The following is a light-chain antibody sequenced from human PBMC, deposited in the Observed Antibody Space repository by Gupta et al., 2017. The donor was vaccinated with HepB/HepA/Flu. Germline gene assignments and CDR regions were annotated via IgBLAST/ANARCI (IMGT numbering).Light chain of an antibody. V-gene: IGKV3-11*01. CDR3: QQRSNGPGGNT. CDR1: QSVSSY. CDR2: DAS. Sequence: EIVLTQSPATLSLSPGERATLSCRASQSVSSYLAWYQQKPGQAPRLLIYDASNRATGIQARFSGSGDGTDFTLTISSREPEDFAVYYCQQRSNGPGGNTFGGGTKVEIK. J-gene: IGKJ4*01.